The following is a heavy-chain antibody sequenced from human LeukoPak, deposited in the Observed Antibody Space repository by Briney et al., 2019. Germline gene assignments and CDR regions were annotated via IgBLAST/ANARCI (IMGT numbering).Heavy chain of an antibody. CDR2: IRDDGSNK. D-gene: IGHD2-2*01. CDR3: AKVPAGGVVVPAAIGYYYYYMDV. Sequence: GGXLRLSCAASGFTFSSYGIHWVRQAPGKGLEWVAFIRDDGSNKYYSLSVKCRFTISRDNSNHTLYVQMNSLRAEDTAVYYCAKVPAGGVVVPAAIGYYYYYMDVWGKGTTVTVSS. V-gene: IGHV3-30*02. J-gene: IGHJ6*03. CDR1: GFTFSSYG.